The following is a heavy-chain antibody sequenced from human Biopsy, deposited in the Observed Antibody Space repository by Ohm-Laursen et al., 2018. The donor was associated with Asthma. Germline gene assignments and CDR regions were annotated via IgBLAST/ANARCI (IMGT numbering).Heavy chain of an antibody. D-gene: IGHD6-19*01. J-gene: IGHJ6*02. CDR3: ARCQVGYSSGWSLLLKKIYYSGMDV. Sequence: SVKVSCKAPGDTFSNFAISWVRQAPGQGLEWLGGIMTVLGTTNYAQKFQGRVTITADESTSTAYMEVTSLRSEDTAIYYCARCQVGYSSGWSLLLKKIYYSGMDVWGQGTAVTVSS. V-gene: IGHV1-69*13. CDR2: IMTVLGTT. CDR1: GDTFSNFA.